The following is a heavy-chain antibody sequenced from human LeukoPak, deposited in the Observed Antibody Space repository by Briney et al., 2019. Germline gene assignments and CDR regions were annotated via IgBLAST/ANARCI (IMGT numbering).Heavy chain of an antibody. Sequence: GGSLRLSCAASGFTFSSYAMSWVRQAPGKGLECVSVIYSGGTTYHADSLKGRFTISGDNSKNTLYLQMNSLRAEDTAVYYCTAGDYLPDYWGQGTLVTVSS. D-gene: IGHD3-16*01. J-gene: IGHJ4*02. V-gene: IGHV3-66*01. CDR1: GFTFSSYA. CDR3: TAGDYLPDY. CDR2: IYSGGTT.